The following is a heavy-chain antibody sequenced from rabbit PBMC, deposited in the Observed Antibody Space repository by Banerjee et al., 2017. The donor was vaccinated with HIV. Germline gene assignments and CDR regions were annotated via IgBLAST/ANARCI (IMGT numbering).Heavy chain of an antibody. J-gene: IGHJ4*01. Sequence: QEQLVESGGGLVQPEGSLTLTCTASGFSFSSSYWICWVRQAPGKGLEWIGCIYTGSSGSTYYASWAKGRFTISKTSSTTVTLQMTSLTAADTATYFCARYYTGYGAYGYAFNLWGPGTLVTVS. V-gene: IGHV1S45*01. CDR3: ARYYTGYGAYGYAFNL. CDR1: GFSFSSSYW. CDR2: IYTGSSGST. D-gene: IGHD6-1*01.